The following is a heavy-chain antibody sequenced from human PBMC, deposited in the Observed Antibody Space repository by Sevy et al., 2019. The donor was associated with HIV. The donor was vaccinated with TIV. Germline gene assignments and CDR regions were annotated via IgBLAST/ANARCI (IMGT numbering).Heavy chain of an antibody. CDR2: ISYDGSNK. D-gene: IGHD3-10*01. J-gene: IGHJ4*02. CDR1: GFTFSSYA. Sequence: GGSLRLSCAASGFTFSSYAMHWVRQAPGKGLEWVAVISYDGSNKYYADSVKGRFTISRENSKNTLYLQMKSLRAEDTAVYYCARDPPYYYGSGSSYYFDYWGQGTLVTVSS. CDR3: ARDPPYYYGSGSSYYFDY. V-gene: IGHV3-30-3*01.